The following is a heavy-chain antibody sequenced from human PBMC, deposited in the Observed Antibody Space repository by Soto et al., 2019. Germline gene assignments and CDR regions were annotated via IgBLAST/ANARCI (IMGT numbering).Heavy chain of an antibody. J-gene: IGHJ5*02. CDR2: IIPILGIA. Sequence: SVKVSCKASGGTFSSYTISWVRQAPGQGLEWMGRIIPILGIANYAQKFQGRVTITADKSTSTAYMELSSLRSEDTAVYYCARDAAYYYDSSGYYWFDPWGQGTLVTVSS. D-gene: IGHD3-22*01. CDR1: GGTFSSYT. CDR3: ARDAAYYYDSSGYYWFDP. V-gene: IGHV1-69*04.